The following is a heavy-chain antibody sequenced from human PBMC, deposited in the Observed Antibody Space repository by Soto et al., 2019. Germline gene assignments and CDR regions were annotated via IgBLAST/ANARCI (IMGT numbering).Heavy chain of an antibody. J-gene: IGHJ4*02. Sequence: GGSLRLSCTGSGFTFADYALNWFRQAPGKGLEWVAIIRSKDYGEAKDYAASVKGRFTISRDDSKNIAYLQMNSLKTEDTAVYYCTRGRVSLDYWGQGAQVTVSS. V-gene: IGHV3-49*03. CDR3: TRGRVSLDY. CDR1: GFTFADYA. CDR2: IRSKDYGEAK.